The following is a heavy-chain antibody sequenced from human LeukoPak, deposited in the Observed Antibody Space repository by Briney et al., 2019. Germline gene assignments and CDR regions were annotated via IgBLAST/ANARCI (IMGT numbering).Heavy chain of an antibody. CDR1: GFTFSSYS. CDR3: ASASYGSGTYAFDI. J-gene: IGHJ3*02. CDR2: ISSSSSYI. V-gene: IGHV3-21*01. D-gene: IGHD3-10*01. Sequence: GGSLRLSCAASGFTFSSYSMNWVRQAPGKGLEWVSSISSSSSYIHYADSVKGRFTISRDNAKNSLYLQMNSLRAEDTAVYYCASASYGSGTYAFDIWGQGTMVTVSS.